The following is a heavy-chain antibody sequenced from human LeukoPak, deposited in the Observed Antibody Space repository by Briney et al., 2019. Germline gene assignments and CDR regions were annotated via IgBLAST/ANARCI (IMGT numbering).Heavy chain of an antibody. CDR3: AGRRLRFLEWLDDY. V-gene: IGHV3-23*01. D-gene: IGHD3-3*01. J-gene: IGHJ4*02. Sequence: PGGSLRLSCAASGFTFSSYAMSWVRQAPGKGLEWVSAISGSGGSTYYADSVKGRFTISRDNAENSLYLQMNSLRAEDTAVYYCAGRRLRFLEWLDDYWGQGTLVTVSS. CDR2: ISGSGGST. CDR1: GFTFSSYA.